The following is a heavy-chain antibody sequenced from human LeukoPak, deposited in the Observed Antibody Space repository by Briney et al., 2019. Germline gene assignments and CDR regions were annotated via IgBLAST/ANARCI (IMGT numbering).Heavy chain of an antibody. Sequence: SETLSLTCTVSGGSISSYYWSWIRQPPGKGLEWIGYIYYSGSTNYNPSLKSRVTISVDTSKNQFSLKLSSVTAADTAVYYCARPGDLYSSSWYYFDYWGQGTLVTVSS. CDR1: GGSISSYY. V-gene: IGHV4-59*08. J-gene: IGHJ4*02. D-gene: IGHD6-13*01. CDR3: ARPGDLYSSSWYYFDY. CDR2: IYYSGST.